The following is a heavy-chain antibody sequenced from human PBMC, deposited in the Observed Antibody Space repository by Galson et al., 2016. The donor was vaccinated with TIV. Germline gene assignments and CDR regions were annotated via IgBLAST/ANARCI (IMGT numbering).Heavy chain of an antibody. CDR3: ARATPSVVGIIMTLDS. J-gene: IGHJ4*02. V-gene: IGHV6-1*01. D-gene: IGHD3-16*01. CDR1: GDSVSSNSAA. CDR2: TFYRSKWYN. Sequence: CAISGDSVSSNSAAWNWLRQSPSRGLEWLGRTFYRSKWYNDYAPSVKSRITINPDTSKNQFSLRLNSVTPEDTAVYYCARATPSVVGIIMTLDSWGQGTLVTVSS.